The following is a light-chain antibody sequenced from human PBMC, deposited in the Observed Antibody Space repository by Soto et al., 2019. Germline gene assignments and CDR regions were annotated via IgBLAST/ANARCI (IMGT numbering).Light chain of an antibody. CDR2: KAS. V-gene: IGKV1-5*03. J-gene: IGKJ1*01. Sequence: DIQMTQSPSTLSASVGYRVTITCRASQSISSWLAWYQQKPGKAPKLLIYKASSLESGVPSRFSGSGSGTEFTLTISSLQTDDFATYYCQQFKSYSWTFGKGTKVDIK. CDR3: QQFKSYSWT. CDR1: QSISSW.